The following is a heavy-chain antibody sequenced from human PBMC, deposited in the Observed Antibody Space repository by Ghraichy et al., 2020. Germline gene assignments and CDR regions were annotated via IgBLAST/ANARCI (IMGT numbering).Heavy chain of an antibody. CDR3: AHSQQQILYYYYYMDV. CDR1: GFSLSTSGVG. V-gene: IGHV2-5*02. Sequence: SGPTLVKPTQTLTLTCTFSGFSLSTSGVGVGWIRQPPGKALEWLALIYCDDDKRYSPSLKSRLTITKDTSKNQVVLTMTNMDPVDTATYYCAHSQQQILYYYYYMDVWGKGTTVTVSS. D-gene: IGHD6-13*01. J-gene: IGHJ6*03. CDR2: IYCDDDK.